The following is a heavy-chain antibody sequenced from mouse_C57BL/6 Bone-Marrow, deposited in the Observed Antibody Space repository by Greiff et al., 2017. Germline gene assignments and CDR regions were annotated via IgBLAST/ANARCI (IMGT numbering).Heavy chain of an antibody. CDR1: GYTFTSYW. Sequence: QVQLQQPGAELVKPGASVKMSCKASGYTFTSYWITWVKQRPGQGLEWIGDIYPTSGRTNYNEKFKSKAILTVDTSSNTAYMQLRSLTSESSAVFYCAGSGPLGRSFDYWGQGTTLTVSS. D-gene: IGHD4-1*01. V-gene: IGHV1-55*01. CDR2: IYPTSGRT. CDR3: AGSGPLGRSFDY. J-gene: IGHJ2*01.